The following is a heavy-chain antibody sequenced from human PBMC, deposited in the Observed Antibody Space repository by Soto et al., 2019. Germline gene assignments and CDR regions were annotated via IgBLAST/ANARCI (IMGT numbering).Heavy chain of an antibody. CDR2: IYYSGST. V-gene: IGHV4-39*01. CDR1: GGSISSSSYY. J-gene: IGHJ4*02. Sequence: SETLSLTCTVSGGSISSSSYYWGWIRQPPGKGLEWIGSIYYSGSTNYNPSLKSRVTISVDTSKNQFSLKLSSVTAADTAVYYCARHYYDILTGYSNFDYWGQGTLVTVSS. CDR3: ARHYYDILTGYSNFDY. D-gene: IGHD3-9*01.